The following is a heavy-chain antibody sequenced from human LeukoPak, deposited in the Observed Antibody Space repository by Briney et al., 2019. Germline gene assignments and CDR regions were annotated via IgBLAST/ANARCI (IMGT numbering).Heavy chain of an antibody. D-gene: IGHD2-15*01. CDR3: AKGGCRGTCNPLAY. CDR1: GFTFSGSG. V-gene: IGHV3-23*01. Sequence: PGGSLRLSCAASGFTFSGSGMRWVRQAPGKGREGVSSSGDSDGSTYYADSLKGRFTISRDNSKNTLYLQMNSLRAEDTAVYYCAKGGCRGTCNPLAYWGQGALVTVSP. CDR2: SGDSDGST. J-gene: IGHJ4*02.